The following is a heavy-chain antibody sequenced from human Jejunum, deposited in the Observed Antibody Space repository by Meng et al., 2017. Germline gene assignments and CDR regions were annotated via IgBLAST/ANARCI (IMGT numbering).Heavy chain of an antibody. V-gene: IGHV4-61*01. Sequence: VRLQESGPGLVRPWETLSLTCTVVGGSVSSTNCYWSWIRQPPGKGLEWIGYRYYSGSTNYNPPLKSRVTISVDTSKSQFSLKLFSVTAADTAVYYCAREYCISTTCYFDSWGQGTLVTVSS. D-gene: IGHD2-2*01. CDR1: GGSVSSTNCY. CDR2: RYYSGST. CDR3: AREYCISTTCYFDS. J-gene: IGHJ4*02.